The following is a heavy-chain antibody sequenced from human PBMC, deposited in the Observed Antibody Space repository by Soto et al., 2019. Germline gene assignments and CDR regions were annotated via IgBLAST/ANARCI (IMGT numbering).Heavy chain of an antibody. D-gene: IGHD1-26*01. J-gene: IGHJ2*01. Sequence: QVQLVESGGRVVQPGRSLGLSCAASGFTFNTYGMNWVRQAPGKGLECVAAISYDGINKYYVDSVKGRFTISRDNSKNTLYVQMNSLRAEDTALYYCARSPQPTRGIHWYFDLWGRGILVTVSS. V-gene: IGHV3-30*03. CDR2: ISYDGINK. CDR3: ARSPQPTRGIHWYFDL. CDR1: GFTFNTYG.